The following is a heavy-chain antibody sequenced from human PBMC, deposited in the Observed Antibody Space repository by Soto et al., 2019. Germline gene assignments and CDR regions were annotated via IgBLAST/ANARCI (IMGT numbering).Heavy chain of an antibody. D-gene: IGHD4-17*01. V-gene: IGHV4-39*01. Sequence: QLQLQLSGPTLVKPSETLSLTCSVSGASISSSSYLWGWIRQPPGKGLEWIGSFYHSVSTYYHPSLKSRVTLSADMSKNQFSLKLTSVTAADTAVYYCARRSDLYGAHYDYWGQGTLVTVSS. J-gene: IGHJ4*02. CDR2: FYHSVST. CDR3: ARRSDLYGAHYDY. CDR1: GASISSSSYL.